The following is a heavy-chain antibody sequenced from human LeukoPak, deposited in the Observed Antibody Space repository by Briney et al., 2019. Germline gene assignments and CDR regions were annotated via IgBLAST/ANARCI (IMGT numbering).Heavy chain of an antibody. CDR3: ARETGGEYSSSSVGRNWFDP. CDR1: GYTFTSYG. CDR2: INPSGGST. J-gene: IGHJ5*02. V-gene: IGHV1-46*01. D-gene: IGHD6-6*01. Sequence: ASVKVSCKASGYTFTSYGISWVRQAPGQGLEWMGIINPSGGSTSYAQKFQGRVTMTRDMSTSTVYMELSSLRSEDTAVYYCARETGGEYSSSSVGRNWFDPWGQGTLVTVSS.